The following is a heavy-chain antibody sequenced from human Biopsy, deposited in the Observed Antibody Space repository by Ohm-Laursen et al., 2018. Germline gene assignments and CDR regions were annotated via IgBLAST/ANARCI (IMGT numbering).Heavy chain of an antibody. D-gene: IGHD6-19*01. Sequence: SDTLSLTCTVSGGSISSSTTYYWAWLRQSPGEGLEYIGYIYDRGSTANYNPSLESRVTMSVDMPKNQFSLKLSSVTAADTAIYYCARGMRSSGWPYFDSWGQGTLVTVSS. J-gene: IGHJ4*02. CDR3: ARGMRSSGWPYFDS. CDR2: IYDRGST. V-gene: IGHV4-61*05. CDR1: GGSISSSTTYY.